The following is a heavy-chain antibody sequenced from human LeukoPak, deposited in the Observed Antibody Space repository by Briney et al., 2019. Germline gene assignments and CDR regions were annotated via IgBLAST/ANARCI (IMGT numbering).Heavy chain of an antibody. CDR1: GYSFTSYW. CDR2: IYPSDSDT. D-gene: IGHD2-8*01. V-gene: IGHV5-51*03. Sequence: PGESLKISCKGSGYSFTSYWIGWGRQMPGKGLGWMGIIYPSDSDTRYSPSFQGQVTISADKSISTAYLQWSSLKASDTAMYYCARLSGGYCTNGVCYGLIAWYWGQGTLVTVSS. CDR3: ARLSGGYCTNGVCYGLIAWY. J-gene: IGHJ4*02.